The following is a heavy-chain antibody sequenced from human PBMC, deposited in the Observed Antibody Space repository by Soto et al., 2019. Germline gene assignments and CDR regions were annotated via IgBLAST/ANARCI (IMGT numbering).Heavy chain of an antibody. V-gene: IGHV1-69*01. J-gene: IGHJ6*02. D-gene: IGHD1-26*01. CDR1: GGTFSSYA. Sequence: SVKVSCKASGGTFSSYAISWVRQAPGQGLEWMGGIIPIFGTANYAQKFQGRVTITADESTSTAYMELSSLRSEDTAVYYCARGSGSYYLSSYYYYYYGMDVWGQGTTVTVSS. CDR3: ARGSGSYYLSSYYYYYYGMDV. CDR2: IIPIFGTA.